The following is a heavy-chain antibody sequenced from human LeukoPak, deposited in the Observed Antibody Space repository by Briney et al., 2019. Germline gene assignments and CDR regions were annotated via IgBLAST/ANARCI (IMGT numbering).Heavy chain of an antibody. V-gene: IGHV4-34*01. Sequence: SETLSFTCAVYGGSFSGYYWSWIRQPPGKGLEWIGEINHSGSTNYNPSLKSRVTISVDTSKNQFSLKLSSVTAADTAVYYCARRRHLVVAAARTYWFDPRGQGTLVTVFS. D-gene: IGHD2-15*01. CDR3: ARRRHLVVAAARTYWFDP. CDR2: INHSGST. CDR1: GGSFSGYY. J-gene: IGHJ5*02.